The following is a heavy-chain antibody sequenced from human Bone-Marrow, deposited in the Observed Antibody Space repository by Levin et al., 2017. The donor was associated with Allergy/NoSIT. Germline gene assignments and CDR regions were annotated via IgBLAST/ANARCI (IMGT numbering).Heavy chain of an antibody. Sequence: ASVKVSCKASGYSFDDHAINWVRQAPGQGLEWMGWINTISGNPIYAQDFTGRFVFSLDTSVNTAYLQINSLRAEDTAVYYCVREGNHHLNDAFDVWGQGTLVTVSS. CDR1: GYSFDDHA. CDR3: VREGNHHLNDAFDV. V-gene: IGHV7-4-1*02. CDR2: INTISGNP. J-gene: IGHJ3*01. D-gene: IGHD1-14*01.